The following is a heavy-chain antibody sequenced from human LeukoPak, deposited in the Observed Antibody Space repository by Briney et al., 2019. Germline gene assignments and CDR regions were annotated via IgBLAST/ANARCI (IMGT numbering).Heavy chain of an antibody. Sequence: PSETLSLTCTVSGVSISSYYWSWIRQPPGKGLEWIGYIYYSGSTNYNPSLKSRVTISVDTSKNQFSLKLSSVTAADTAVYYCAREQLGANFDYWGQGTLVTVSS. D-gene: IGHD6-6*01. J-gene: IGHJ4*02. CDR3: AREQLGANFDY. CDR1: GVSISSYY. CDR2: IYYSGST. V-gene: IGHV4-59*01.